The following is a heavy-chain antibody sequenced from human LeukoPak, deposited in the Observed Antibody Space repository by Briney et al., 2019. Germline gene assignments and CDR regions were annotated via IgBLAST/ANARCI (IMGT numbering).Heavy chain of an antibody. J-gene: IGHJ4*02. V-gene: IGHV2-5*01. CDR2: IYWNDDN. D-gene: IGHD6-19*01. CDR1: GFSLSTRGVV. CDR3: AHGSGWLYDY. Sequence: SGPNAGEPTQTLTLTCTFSGFSLSTRGVVVGWIRQPPGKALEWLALIYWNDDNRYSPSLKSRLTITKDTSKNQVVLTMTNMDPVDTARYYCAHGSGWLYDYWGQGTLVTVSS.